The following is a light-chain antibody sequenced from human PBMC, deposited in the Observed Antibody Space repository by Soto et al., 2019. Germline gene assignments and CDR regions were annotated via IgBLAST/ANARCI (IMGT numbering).Light chain of an antibody. CDR2: KAS. CDR3: QHYNSYSEA. V-gene: IGKV1-5*03. CDR1: QTISSW. Sequence: DIQMTQSPSTLSGSVGDRVTITCRASQTISSWLAWYQQKPGKAPKLLIYKASTLKSGVPSRFSGSGSGTEVPLTISRLQPDDFATYYCQHYNSYSEAFGQGTKVELK. J-gene: IGKJ1*01.